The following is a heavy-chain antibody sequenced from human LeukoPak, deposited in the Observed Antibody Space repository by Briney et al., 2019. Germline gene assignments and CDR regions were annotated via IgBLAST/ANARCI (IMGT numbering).Heavy chain of an antibody. CDR2: ISYDGSNK. V-gene: IGHV3-30*04. Sequence: GGSLRLSWAASGFTFISYAMHWVRQAPGKGLEWVGVISYDGSNKYYADSVKGRFTISSDNSKNTLYLQMNSLRAEDTAVYYCARGVADWFDPWGQGTLVTVSS. CDR3: ARGVADWFDP. J-gene: IGHJ5*02. CDR1: GFTFISYA.